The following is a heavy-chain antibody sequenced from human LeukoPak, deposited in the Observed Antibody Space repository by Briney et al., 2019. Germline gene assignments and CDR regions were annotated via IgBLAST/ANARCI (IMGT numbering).Heavy chain of an antibody. CDR3: ASYNGSGSYLNFDY. Sequence: SETPSLTCAVYGGSFSGYYWSWIRQPPGKGLEWIGEINHSGSTNYNPSLKSRVTISVDTSKNQFSLKLSSVTAADTAVYYCASYNGSGSYLNFDYWGQGTLVTVSS. CDR2: INHSGST. J-gene: IGHJ4*02. CDR1: GGSFSGYY. V-gene: IGHV4-34*01. D-gene: IGHD3-10*01.